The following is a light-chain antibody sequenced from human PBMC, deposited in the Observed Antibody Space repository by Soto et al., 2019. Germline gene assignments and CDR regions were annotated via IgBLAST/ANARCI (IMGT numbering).Light chain of an antibody. CDR2: DAS. V-gene: IGKV3-20*01. J-gene: IGKJ2*01. CDR1: QTVSSSF. CDR3: QQYGSSPRT. Sequence: EVVLTQSPGTLSLSPGERATLSYRASQTVSSSFLAWFQQKPGQAPRLLIYDASTRAAGIPDRFSGSGSGRDFTLTITRLEPEDFAVYYCQQYGSSPRTFGQGTKLEIK.